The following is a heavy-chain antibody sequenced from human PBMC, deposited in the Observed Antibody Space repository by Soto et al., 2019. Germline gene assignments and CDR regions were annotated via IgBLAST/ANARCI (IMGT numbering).Heavy chain of an antibody. V-gene: IGHV3-21*01. J-gene: IGHJ5*02. CDR3: ATPYYYNH. D-gene: IGHD3-22*01. Sequence: LRLSCAASGFMFSAYTMNWVRQAPGKGLEWLSSISSDSDHIDYADSVRGRFTVSRDNARKSLYLQMDSLGAEDTGVYYCATPYYYNHWGPGTQVTVSS. CDR2: ISSDSDHI. CDR1: GFMFSAYT.